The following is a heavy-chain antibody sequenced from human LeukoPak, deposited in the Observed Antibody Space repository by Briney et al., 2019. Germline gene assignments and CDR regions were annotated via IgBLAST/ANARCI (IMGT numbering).Heavy chain of an antibody. J-gene: IGHJ4*02. D-gene: IGHD3-22*01. Sequence: ASVKVSCKASGGTFNNYAISWVRQAPGQGLEWMGGIIPLFGTADYAQKFQGRVTITADESTSTAYMELSSLRLEDTAVYYCARVLLGSASSYSSGAWDYWGQGTLVSVSS. CDR1: GGTFNNYA. V-gene: IGHV1-69*13. CDR2: IIPLFGTA. CDR3: ARVLLGSASSYSSGAWDY.